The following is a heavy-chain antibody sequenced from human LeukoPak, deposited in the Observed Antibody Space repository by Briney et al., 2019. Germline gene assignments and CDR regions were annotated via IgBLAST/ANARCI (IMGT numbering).Heavy chain of an antibody. D-gene: IGHD3-22*01. CDR2: INPKHGGK. CDR1: GYTFTCYY. CDR3: ASFFYDSSGYSHVDDAFEI. J-gene: IGHJ3*02. V-gene: IGHV1-2*02. Sequence: GASVKVTCKASGYTFTCYYMHWVRQAPGTGLEWMGWINPKHGGKNYVQKFQGRFTMTRDTSISTAYMELSRLRSDDTAVYYCASFFYDSSGYSHVDDAFEIWGQGTMVTVAS.